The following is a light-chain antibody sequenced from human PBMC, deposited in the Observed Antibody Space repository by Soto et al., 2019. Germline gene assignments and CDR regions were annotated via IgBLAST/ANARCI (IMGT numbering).Light chain of an antibody. V-gene: IGKV1-12*01. Sequence: DIQMTQYPASVSAAVGDRVTITHFESQGISSWLAWYQQKPGKAPKLLIYAASSLQSRDPSRFSGSGSGTDFTLTISSLQHEDFATYHCQQANSFPRTFGQGTKVEI. CDR3: QQANSFPRT. J-gene: IGKJ1*01. CDR2: AAS. CDR1: QGISSW.